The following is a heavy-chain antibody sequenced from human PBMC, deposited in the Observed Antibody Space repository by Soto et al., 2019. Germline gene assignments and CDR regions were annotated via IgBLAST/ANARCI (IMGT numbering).Heavy chain of an antibody. CDR2: IIPIFGTA. Sequence: QVQLVQSGAEVKKPGSSVKVSCKASGGTFSSYAISWVRQAPGQGLEWMGGIIPIFGTANYAQKFQGRVXNXXDESTSKAYMELSSLRSEDTAVYYCAGVAAYEEDVWGQGTTGTVSS. D-gene: IGHD2-8*02. CDR3: AGVAAYEEDV. V-gene: IGHV1-69*12. J-gene: IGHJ6*02. CDR1: GGTFSSYA.